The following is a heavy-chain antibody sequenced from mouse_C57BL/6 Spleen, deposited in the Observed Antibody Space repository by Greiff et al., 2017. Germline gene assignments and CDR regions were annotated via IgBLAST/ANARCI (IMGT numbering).Heavy chain of an antibody. J-gene: IGHJ2*01. CDR1: GFTFSDYG. D-gene: IGHD2-3*01. V-gene: IGHV5-17*01. CDR2: ISSGSSTI. CDR3: ARDGYYVFDY. Sequence: EVQLVESGGGLVKPGGSLKLSCAASGFTFSDYGMHWVRQAPEKGLEWVAYISSGSSTIYYADTVKGRFTISRDNAKNTLFLQMTSLRSEDTAMYYCARDGYYVFDYWGQGTTLTVSS.